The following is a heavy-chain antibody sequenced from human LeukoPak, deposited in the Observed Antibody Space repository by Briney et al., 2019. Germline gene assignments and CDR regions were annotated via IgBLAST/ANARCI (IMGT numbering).Heavy chain of an antibody. V-gene: IGHV3-9*01. D-gene: IGHD6-6*01. CDR1: GFTFDDYA. Sequence: GRSLRLSCAASGFTFDDYAMHWVRQAPGKGLEWVSGISWNSGSIGYADSVKGRFTISRDNAKNSLYLQMNSLRAEDTAVYYCARFGSSSGDYWGQGTLVTVSS. CDR3: ARFGSSSGDY. J-gene: IGHJ4*02. CDR2: ISWNSGSI.